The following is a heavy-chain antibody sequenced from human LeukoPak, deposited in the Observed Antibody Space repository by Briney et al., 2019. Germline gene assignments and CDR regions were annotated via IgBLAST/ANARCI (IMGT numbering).Heavy chain of an antibody. Sequence: GGSLRLSCAASGFTFSTYSIHWVRQAPGRGLEGVAVISHDGNRKYYADSVRGRFSISRDDSKKTVYLQMNSLGAEDTAVYYCARDLGEWELLLDHWGQGTLVTVSS. J-gene: IGHJ4*02. CDR2: ISHDGNRK. D-gene: IGHD1-26*01. CDR1: GFTFSTYS. V-gene: IGHV3-30*01. CDR3: ARDLGEWELLLDH.